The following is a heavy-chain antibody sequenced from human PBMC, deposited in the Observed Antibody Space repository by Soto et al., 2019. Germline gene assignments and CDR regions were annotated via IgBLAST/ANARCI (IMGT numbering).Heavy chain of an antibody. CDR1: GGSISSYY. V-gene: IGHV4-59*01. Sequence: PSETLSLTCTVSGGSISSYYWSWIRQPPGKGLEWIAYIYSTGSTNYNPSLKSRVIISVDTSKNQFSLKLSSVTAADTAVYYCARAASRYRSDWFDPWGQGTLVTVSS. CDR2: IYSTGST. CDR3: ARAASRYRSDWFDP. D-gene: IGHD1-26*01. J-gene: IGHJ5*02.